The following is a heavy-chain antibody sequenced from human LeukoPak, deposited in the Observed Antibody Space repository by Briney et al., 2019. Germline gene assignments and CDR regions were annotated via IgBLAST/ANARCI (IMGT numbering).Heavy chain of an antibody. CDR3: ARRYYDILTGYPYYFDY. Sequence: KPSQTLSLTCTVSGGSISSGDYYWGWIRQPPGTGLEWIVYIYYSGSTYYNPSLKSRVTISVDTSKNQFSLKLSSVTAADTAVYYCARRYYDILTGYPYYFDYWGQGTLVTVSS. V-gene: IGHV4-30-4*01. CDR2: IYYSGST. D-gene: IGHD3-9*01. J-gene: IGHJ4*02. CDR1: GGSISSGDYY.